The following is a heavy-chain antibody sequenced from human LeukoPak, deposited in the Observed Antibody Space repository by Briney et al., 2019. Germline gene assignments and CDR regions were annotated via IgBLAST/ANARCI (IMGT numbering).Heavy chain of an antibody. Sequence: SETLSLTCAVSGDSLSSGNYYWTWIRQPAGKGLEWVGRIYTSGETNYNPSLKSRVTILLDTSKNHFSLGLSSVTATDTAIYFYARGRGGRLSASNWFDTWGQGILVTVSS. CDR2: IYTSGET. CDR3: ARGRGGRLSASNWFDT. J-gene: IGHJ5*02. CDR1: GDSLSSGNYY. V-gene: IGHV4-61*02. D-gene: IGHD2/OR15-2a*01.